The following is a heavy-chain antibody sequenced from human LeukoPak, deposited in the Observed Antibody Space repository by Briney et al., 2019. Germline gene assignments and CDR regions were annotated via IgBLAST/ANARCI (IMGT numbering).Heavy chain of an antibody. D-gene: IGHD3-3*01. CDR2: MNPNGGNT. CDR3: ARDLGVARDFDY. J-gene: IGHJ4*02. CDR1: GYTFTNYD. V-gene: IGHV1-8*03. Sequence: ASVKVSCKASGYTFTNYDINWVRQATGQGLEWMGWMNPNGGNTGYAQKFQGRVTITRNTSISTAYMELRSLRSEDTAVYYCARDLGVARDFDYWGQGTLVTVSS.